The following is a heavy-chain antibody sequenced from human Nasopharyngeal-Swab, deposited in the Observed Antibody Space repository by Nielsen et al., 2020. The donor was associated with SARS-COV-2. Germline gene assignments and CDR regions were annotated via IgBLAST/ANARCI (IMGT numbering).Heavy chain of an antibody. CDR2: IYYSGST. CDR1: GGSISSYY. CDR3: ARDKGGRATLDYYYYYYMDV. D-gene: IGHD5-24*01. V-gene: IGHV4-59*01. J-gene: IGHJ6*03. Sequence: SETLSLTCTVSGGSISSYYWSWIRQPPGKGLEWIGYIYYSGSTNYNPSLKSRVTISVDTSKNQFSLKLSSVTAADTAVYYCARDKGGRATLDYYYYYYMDVWGKGTTVTVSS.